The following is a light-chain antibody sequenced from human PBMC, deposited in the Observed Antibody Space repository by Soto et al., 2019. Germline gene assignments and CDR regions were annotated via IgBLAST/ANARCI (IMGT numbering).Light chain of an antibody. Sequence: EIVLTQSPATLSLSPGERATLSCRASQSVSSYLAWYQQKPGQAPRLLIYDASSRATGIPARFSGSGSGTDFTLTIGSLEPEDFAVYYCQQRSNWPAVTFGPGTKVDIK. V-gene: IGKV3-11*01. CDR3: QQRSNWPAVT. CDR1: QSVSSY. J-gene: IGKJ3*01. CDR2: DAS.